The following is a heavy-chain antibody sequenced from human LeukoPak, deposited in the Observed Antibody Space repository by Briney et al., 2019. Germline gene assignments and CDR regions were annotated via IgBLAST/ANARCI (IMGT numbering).Heavy chain of an antibody. CDR1: GFTFSSYW. Sequence: GGSLRLSCAASGFTFSSYWMSWVRQAPGKGLEWVANIKKDGSEKYYVNSVKGRFTISRDNAKNSLYLQMNSLRAEDTAVYYCARDLYRIVVVPHYFDYWGQGTLVTVSS. V-gene: IGHV3-7*01. D-gene: IGHD3-22*01. CDR3: ARDLYRIVVVPHYFDY. CDR2: IKKDGSEK. J-gene: IGHJ4*02.